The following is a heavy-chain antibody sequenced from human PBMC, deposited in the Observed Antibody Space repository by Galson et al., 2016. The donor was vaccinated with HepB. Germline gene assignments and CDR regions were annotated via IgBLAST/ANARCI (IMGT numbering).Heavy chain of an antibody. CDR2: INSDGSYT. D-gene: IGHD2-15*01. J-gene: IGHJ4*02. CDR1: GFTFSSDW. CDR3: TRERYCSGGNCSQGYFDY. V-gene: IGHV3-74*01. Sequence: SLRLSCAASGFTFSSDWMFWVRQPPGKGLVWVSRINSDGSYTNYADSVRGRFSISRDNAKNTLFLQMNSLRAEDTAVYYCTRERYCSGGNCSQGYFDYWGQGTLVTVSS.